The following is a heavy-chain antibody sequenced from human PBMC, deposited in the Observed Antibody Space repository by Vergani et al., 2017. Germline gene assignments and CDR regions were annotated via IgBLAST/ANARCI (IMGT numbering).Heavy chain of an antibody. D-gene: IGHD1-1*01. J-gene: IGHJ3*02. CDR1: GFTFSSYA. Sequence: QVQLVESGGGVVQPGRSLRLSCAASGFTFSSYAMHWVRQAPGKGLEWVAVISYDGSNKYYADSVKGQVTISRDNSKNTLYLQMNSLRAEDTAGYYCARDHITLQQERRWPHGDAFDIWGQGTMVTVSS. V-gene: IGHV3-30-3*01. CDR3: ARDHITLQQERRWPHGDAFDI. CDR2: ISYDGSNK.